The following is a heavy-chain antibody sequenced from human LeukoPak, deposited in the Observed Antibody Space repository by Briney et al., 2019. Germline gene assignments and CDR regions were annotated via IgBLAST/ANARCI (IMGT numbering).Heavy chain of an antibody. CDR1: GFTFSSYG. Sequence: PGGSLRLSCAASGFTFSSYGMHWVRQAPGKGLEWVAFIRYDGSNKYYADSVKGRFTISRDNSKNTVYLQMNSLRAEDTAVYYCARASFHYYDSSGYSAEEYFQHWGQGTLVTVSS. J-gene: IGHJ1*01. D-gene: IGHD3-22*01. CDR2: IRYDGSNK. CDR3: ARASFHYYDSSGYSAEEYFQH. V-gene: IGHV3-30*02.